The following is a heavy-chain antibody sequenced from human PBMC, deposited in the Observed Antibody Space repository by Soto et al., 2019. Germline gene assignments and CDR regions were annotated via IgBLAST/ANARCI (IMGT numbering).Heavy chain of an antibody. CDR2: IYHTGGT. CDR3: TRETYIPPTT. J-gene: IGHJ5*02. V-gene: IGHV4-4*02. CDR1: GGSISTTNW. D-gene: IGHD2-2*01. Sequence: QVQLQESGPGLVKPSGTLSLTCAVSGGSISTTNWWSWVRQPPGKGLEWIGEIYHTGGTKYNPSLKSRVTISVDKSKNQLSLKLNFVTAADTAVYYCTRETYIPPTTWGQGTLVTVSS.